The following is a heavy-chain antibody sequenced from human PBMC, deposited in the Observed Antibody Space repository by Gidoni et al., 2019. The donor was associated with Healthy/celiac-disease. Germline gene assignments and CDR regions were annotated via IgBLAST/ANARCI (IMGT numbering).Heavy chain of an antibody. D-gene: IGHD3-3*01. Sequence: QVQLQQWGAGLLKPSATLSLTCAVYGGSFSGYYWSWIRQPPGKGLEWIGEINHSGSTNYNPSLKSRVTISVDTSKNQFSLKLSSVTAADTAVYYCARGPPPLGFWSGYYFGDYFDYWGQGTLVTVSS. V-gene: IGHV4-34*01. J-gene: IGHJ4*02. CDR3: ARGPPPLGFWSGYYFGDYFDY. CDR1: GGSFSGYY. CDR2: INHSGST.